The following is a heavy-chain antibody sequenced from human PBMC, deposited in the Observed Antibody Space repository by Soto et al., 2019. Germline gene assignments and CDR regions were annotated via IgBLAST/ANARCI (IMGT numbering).Heavy chain of an antibody. Sequence: QITLKESGPTLVKPTQPLTLTCTFSGFSLSTTAEGVGWIRQPPGKALEWLALIYWDDDERYSPSLKSRLTINKDTSKNQVVLTMTNVDPVDTATYYCAHGSCSSADCYPNPYLDHWGQGILVTVSS. D-gene: IGHD2-2*01. V-gene: IGHV2-5*02. CDR1: GFSLSTTAEG. CDR2: IYWDDDE. CDR3: AHGSCSSADCYPNPYLDH. J-gene: IGHJ4*02.